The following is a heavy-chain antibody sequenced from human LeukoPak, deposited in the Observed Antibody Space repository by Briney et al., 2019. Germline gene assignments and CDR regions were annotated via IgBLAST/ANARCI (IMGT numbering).Heavy chain of an antibody. CDR2: INHSGST. CDR1: GGSFSGYY. V-gene: IGHV4-34*01. J-gene: IGHJ3*02. CDR3: ARGFYVPAAWADDAFDI. D-gene: IGHD2-2*01. Sequence: SETLSLTCAVYGGSFSGYYWSWIRQPPGKGLEWIGEINHSGSTNYNPSLKSRVTISVDTSKNQFSLKLSSVTAADTAVYYCARGFYVPAAWADDAFDIWGQGTMVTVSS.